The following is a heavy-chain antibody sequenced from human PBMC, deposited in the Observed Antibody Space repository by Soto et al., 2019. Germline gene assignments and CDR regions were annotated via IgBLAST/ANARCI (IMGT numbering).Heavy chain of an antibody. Sequence: VAGGSIGGGGGSWTLKKTHPGKGLEWIGYIYYSGSTYYKPSLKSRITISVDTSKNQLSLKLSSVTAADTAVYYCAGASTWHPGVFDIWVQGTTVTVSS. CDR1: GGSIGGGGGS. CDR3: AGASTWHPGVFDI. J-gene: IGHJ3*02. CDR2: IYYSGST. D-gene: IGHD2-8*01. V-gene: IGHV4-31*02.